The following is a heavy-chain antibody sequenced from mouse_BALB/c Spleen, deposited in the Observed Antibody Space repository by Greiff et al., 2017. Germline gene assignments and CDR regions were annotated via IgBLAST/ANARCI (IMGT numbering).Heavy chain of an antibody. J-gene: IGHJ2*01. CDR1: GFTFSSYA. CDR2: ISSGGST. Sequence: EVQRVESGGGLVKPGGSLKLSCAASGFTFSSYAMSWVRQTPEKRLEWVASISSGGSTYYPDSVKGRFTISRDNARTILYLQMSSLRSEDTAMYYCARGDNYHFDYWGQGTTLTVSS. D-gene: IGHD1-3*01. V-gene: IGHV5-6-5*01. CDR3: ARGDNYHFDY.